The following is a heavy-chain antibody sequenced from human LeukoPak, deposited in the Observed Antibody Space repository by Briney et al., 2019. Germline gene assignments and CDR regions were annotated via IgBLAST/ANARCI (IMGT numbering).Heavy chain of an antibody. J-gene: IGHJ4*02. CDR1: GYTFTGYY. CDR3: ATRLGTGSGATFDY. Sequence: GASVKVSCKASGYTFTGYYLHWVRQAPGQGLEWMGWINPNSGDTNYGQKFQGRVTMTRDTSISTVYMELSRLRSDDTAVYYCATRLGTGSGATFDYWGQGTLVTVSS. CDR2: INPNSGDT. V-gene: IGHV1-2*02. D-gene: IGHD7-27*01.